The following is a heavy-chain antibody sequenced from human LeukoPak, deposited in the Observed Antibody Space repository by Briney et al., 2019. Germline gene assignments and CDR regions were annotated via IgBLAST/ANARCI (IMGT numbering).Heavy chain of an antibody. D-gene: IGHD1-26*01. CDR1: GFTFSSYE. J-gene: IGHJ4*02. CDR3: IRGTVGAPGNDY. Sequence: GGSLRLSCAASGFTFSSYEMNWVRQAPGKGLEWVSYISSSGSTIYYADSVKGRFTISRDNAKNSLYLQMNSLRAEDTAVYYCIRGTVGAPGNDYWGQGTLVTVSS. V-gene: IGHV3-48*03. CDR2: ISSSGSTI.